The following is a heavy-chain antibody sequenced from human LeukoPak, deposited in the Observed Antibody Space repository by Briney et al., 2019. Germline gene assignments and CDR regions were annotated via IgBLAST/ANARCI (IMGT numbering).Heavy chain of an antibody. V-gene: IGHV4-38-2*02. CDR1: DYSISNGYY. J-gene: IGHJ5*02. CDR3: ARVPGVYYDILTGYGRGWFDP. D-gene: IGHD3-9*01. CDR2: IYHSGNT. Sequence: SEALSLTCSVSDYSISNGYYWGWVRQPPGKGLEWIGTIYHSGNTYYNPSLWSRVTISVDTSKNQFSLSLRSLTAADTAVYYCARVPGVYYDILTGYGRGWFDPWGQGTLVTVSS.